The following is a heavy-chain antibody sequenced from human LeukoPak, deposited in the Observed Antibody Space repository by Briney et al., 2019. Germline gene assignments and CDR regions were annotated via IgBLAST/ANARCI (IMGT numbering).Heavy chain of an antibody. Sequence: GESLKISCKGPGYSFTSYWISWVRQMPGKGLEWMGRIDPSDSYTNYSPSFQGHVTISADKSISTAYLQWSSLKASDTAMYYCARQEGSSHLFPENFDYWGQGTLVTVSS. D-gene: IGHD6-6*01. J-gene: IGHJ4*02. CDR3: ARQEGSSHLFPENFDY. CDR2: IDPSDSYT. V-gene: IGHV5-10-1*01. CDR1: GYSFTSYW.